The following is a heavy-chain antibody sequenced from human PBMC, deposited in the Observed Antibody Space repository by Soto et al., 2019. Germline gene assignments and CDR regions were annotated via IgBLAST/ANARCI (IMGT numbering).Heavy chain of an antibody. D-gene: IGHD1-26*01. V-gene: IGHV3-72*01. Sequence: EVQLVESGGGLVQPGGSLRLSCAASGFTFSDHCMDWVRQAPGEGLEWVGRSRNKANSYSTDYAASVKGRFTTSRDESKNSLYLQMNSLKTEHTAVYYCARFSGSYTRGLDYWGQGTLVTVSS. J-gene: IGHJ4*02. CDR2: SRNKANSYST. CDR1: GFTFSDHC. CDR3: ARFSGSYTRGLDY.